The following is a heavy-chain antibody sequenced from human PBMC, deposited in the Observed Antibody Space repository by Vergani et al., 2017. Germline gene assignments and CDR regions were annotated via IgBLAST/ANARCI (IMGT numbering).Heavy chain of an antibody. V-gene: IGHV4-59*08. CDR3: ARRIVAGGYGWFDP. Sequence: QVQLQESGPGLVKPSETLSLTCTASGGSISSYYWSWIRQPPGKGLEWIGYIYYSGITNYNPSLKSRVTISVDTSKNQFSLKLSSVTAADTAVYYCARRIVAGGYGWFDPWGQGTLVTVSS. J-gene: IGHJ5*02. CDR1: GGSISSYY. CDR2: IYYSGIT. D-gene: IGHD6-19*01.